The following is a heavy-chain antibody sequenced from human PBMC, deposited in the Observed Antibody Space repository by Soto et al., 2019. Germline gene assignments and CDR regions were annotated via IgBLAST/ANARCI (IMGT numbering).Heavy chain of an antibody. CDR3: AREGSGYNF. CDR1: GFAFDSYA. J-gene: IGHJ4*02. D-gene: IGHD5-12*01. Sequence: GGSLRLSCAASGFAFDSYAMNWVRQAPGRGLEWSTTISASVTSQFYGDSVKGRFTLSRDNPNDTMYLHMSSLRSDDTAVYYCAREGSGYNFWGQGTQLTVSS. V-gene: IGHV3-23*01. CDR2: ISASVTSQ.